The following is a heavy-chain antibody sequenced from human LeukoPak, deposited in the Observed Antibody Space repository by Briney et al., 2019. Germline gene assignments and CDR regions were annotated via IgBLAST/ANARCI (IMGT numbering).Heavy chain of an antibody. Sequence: PGGSLRLSCAASGFTFSSYSMNWVRQAPGKGLEWVSSISSSSSYIYYADSVKGRFTISRDNAKNSLYLQMNSLRAEDTAVYYCASGAVPAASGVDPWGQGTLLSVSS. CDR2: ISSSSSYI. J-gene: IGHJ5*02. CDR1: GFTFSSYS. V-gene: IGHV3-21*01. D-gene: IGHD2-2*01. CDR3: ASGAVPAASGVDP.